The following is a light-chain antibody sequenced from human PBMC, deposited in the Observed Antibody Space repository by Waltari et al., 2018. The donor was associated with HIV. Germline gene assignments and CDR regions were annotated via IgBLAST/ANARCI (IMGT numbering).Light chain of an antibody. Sequence: QSILRHAATVYGSPRQSNAISGRVTFSDVGSFKLVSWYQQHPVEAPHLMIYEVTKRPSGISSRFSGSNSGNTASLTISGLQAEDEANYYCCSYAGSRIHVIFGGGTKLTVL. CDR3: CSYAGSRIHVI. CDR1: FSDVGSFKL. J-gene: IGLJ2*01. CDR2: EVT. V-gene: IGLV2-23*02.